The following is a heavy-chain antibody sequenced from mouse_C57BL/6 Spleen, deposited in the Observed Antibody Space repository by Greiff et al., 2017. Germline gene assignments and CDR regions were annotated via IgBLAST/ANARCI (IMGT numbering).Heavy chain of an antibody. V-gene: IGHV5-17*01. J-gene: IGHJ3*01. CDR3: AREGTYYDYEGFAY. D-gene: IGHD2-4*01. CDR1: GFTFSDYG. CDR2: ISSGSSTI. Sequence: EVQLVESGGGLVKPGGSLKLSCAASGFTFSDYGMHWVRQAPEKGLEWVAYISSGSSTIYYADTVKGRFTIARDNAKNTLFLQMTRLRSEDTAMYYCAREGTYYDYEGFAYWGQGTLVTVSA.